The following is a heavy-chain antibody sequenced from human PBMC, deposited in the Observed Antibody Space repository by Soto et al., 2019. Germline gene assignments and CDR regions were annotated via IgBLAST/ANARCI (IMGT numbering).Heavy chain of an antibody. J-gene: IGHJ4*02. V-gene: IGHV1-18*01. CDR1: GYTFTIYC. CDR2: ISAYNGNT. CDR3: ARARIQLWLRDFDY. D-gene: IGHD5-18*01. Sequence: ASVKVSCKASGYTFTIYCISWVRQAPGQGLEWMGWISAYNGNTNYAQKLQGRVTMTTDTSTSTAYMELRSLRSDDTAVYYCARARIQLWLRDFDYWGQGTLGSVSS.